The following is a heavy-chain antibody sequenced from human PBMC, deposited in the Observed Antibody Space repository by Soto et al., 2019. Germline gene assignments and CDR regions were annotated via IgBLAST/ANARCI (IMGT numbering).Heavy chain of an antibody. D-gene: IGHD6-6*01. CDR2: IYPSDSDT. CDR3: ARRGSSSSSPFDY. V-gene: IGHV5-51*01. Sequence: GESLKISCKGSGYTFTSYWIAWVRQMPGKGLEWMGIIYPSDSDTRYSLSFQGQVTISVDKYISTAYLQWSSLKASDTAVYYCARRGSSSSSPFDYWGQGTLVTVSS. J-gene: IGHJ4*02. CDR1: GYTFTSYW.